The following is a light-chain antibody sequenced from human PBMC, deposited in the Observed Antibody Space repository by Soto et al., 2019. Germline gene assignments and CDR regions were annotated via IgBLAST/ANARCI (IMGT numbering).Light chain of an antibody. Sequence: DIQMTQSPSTLSASVGDRVTITCRASQRINNWLAWYQQKPGKAPKLLIYKASTLKSGVPSRFSGSGSGTEFTLTISSLQPDDFATYYCQHYNSYSEAFGQGTKVDIK. CDR2: KAS. V-gene: IGKV1-5*03. CDR1: QRINNW. CDR3: QHYNSYSEA. J-gene: IGKJ1*01.